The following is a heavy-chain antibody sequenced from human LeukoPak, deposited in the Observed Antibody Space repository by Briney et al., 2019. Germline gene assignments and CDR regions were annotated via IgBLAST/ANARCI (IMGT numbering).Heavy chain of an antibody. CDR3: ARHVTTFGVVTKYYYYMDV. V-gene: IGHV4-34*01. J-gene: IGHJ6*03. D-gene: IGHD3-3*01. CDR1: GGSFSGYY. CDR2: INHSGST. Sequence: PSETLSLTCAVYGGSFSGYYWSWIRQPPGKGLEWIGGINHSGSTNYNPSLKSRVTISVDTSKNQFSLKLSSVTAADTAVYYCARHVTTFGVVTKYYYYMDVWGKGTTVTVSS.